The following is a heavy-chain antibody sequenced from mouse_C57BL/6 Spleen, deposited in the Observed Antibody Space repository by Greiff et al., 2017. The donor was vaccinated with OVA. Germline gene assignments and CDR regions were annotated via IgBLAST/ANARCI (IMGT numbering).Heavy chain of an antibody. CDR1: GFTFSDYG. CDR2: ISSGSSTI. J-gene: IGHJ3*01. D-gene: IGHD1-3*01. Sequence: DVHLVESGGGLVKPGGSLKLSCAASGFTFSDYGMHWVRQAPEKGLEWVAYISSGSSTIYYADTVKGRFTISRANAKNTLFLQMTSRRSEDTAMDYCARDKGFAYWGQGTLVTVSA. CDR3: ARDKGFAY. V-gene: IGHV5-17*01.